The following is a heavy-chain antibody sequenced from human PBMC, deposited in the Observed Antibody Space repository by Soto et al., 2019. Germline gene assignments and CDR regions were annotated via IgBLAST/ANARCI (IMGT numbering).Heavy chain of an antibody. CDR2: ISTYGGNT. V-gene: IGHV1-18*01. CDR1: GYSFNSYG. D-gene: IGHD3-9*01. J-gene: IGHJ4*02. CDR3: ARADYDFLTGYPIDF. Sequence: GASVKVSCKASGYSFNSYGISWVREAPGQGPEWMGWISTYGGNTNYAQKVQGRVTMTTDPSTSSAFMELRSLTFDDTAMYYCARADYDFLTGYPIDFWGQGTLVTV.